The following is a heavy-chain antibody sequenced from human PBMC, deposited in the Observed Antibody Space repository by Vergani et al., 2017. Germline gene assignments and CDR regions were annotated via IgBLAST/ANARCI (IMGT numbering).Heavy chain of an antibody. CDR3: ARENSYYDILTGYSRFDY. Sequence: DVQLVESGGDLVQPGGSLRLSCAASGFTFSSYSMNWVRQAPGKGLEWISYISTTSDTIYYADSVRGRFTISRDNAKNSLYLQMNSLRAEDTAVYYCARENSYYDILTGYSRFDYWGQGTLVTVSS. J-gene: IGHJ4*02. CDR2: ISTTSDTI. V-gene: IGHV3-48*01. D-gene: IGHD3-9*01. CDR1: GFTFSSYS.